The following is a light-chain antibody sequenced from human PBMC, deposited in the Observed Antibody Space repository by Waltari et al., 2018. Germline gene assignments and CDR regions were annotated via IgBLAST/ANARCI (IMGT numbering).Light chain of an antibody. V-gene: IGLV2-11*01. CDR2: DVF. J-gene: IGLJ2*01. Sequence: QSDLTQPRSVSGSPGQAVTISCTGTYVGEYVYVSWYQHHPDKAPKLIIYDVFNRPSGVPDRFSGSRSGATASLTISGLRPEDEATYYCSSYAGPAFGGGTKLTV. CDR1: YVGEYVY. CDR3: SSYAGPA.